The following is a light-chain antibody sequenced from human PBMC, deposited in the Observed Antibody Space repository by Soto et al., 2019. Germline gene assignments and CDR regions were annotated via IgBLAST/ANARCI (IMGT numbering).Light chain of an antibody. J-gene: IGKJ4*01. CDR3: QQYDNLPLT. CDR1: QDISNY. V-gene: IGKV1-33*01. Sequence: DFQMTQSPSSLSASVGDRVTITCQASQDISNYLNWYQQKPGKAPKLLIYDASNLETGLPSTFSGSGSGTDFTFTISSLQPEDIATYYYQQYDNLPLTFGGGTKVEIK. CDR2: DAS.